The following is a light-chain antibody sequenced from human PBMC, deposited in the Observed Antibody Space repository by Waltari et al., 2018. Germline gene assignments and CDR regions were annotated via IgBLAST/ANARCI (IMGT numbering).Light chain of an antibody. Sequence: SYVLTQAPSVSVAPGETARITCGGNNIADKNVHWYQQKPGQAPVLVIFYDSDRPSGIPERFSGSSSGNTANVTISRGEAGDEADYYCQVWDTSIDLSVFGTGTKVTVL. CDR1: NIADKN. V-gene: IGLV3-21*04. CDR3: QVWDTSIDLSV. CDR2: YDS. J-gene: IGLJ1*01.